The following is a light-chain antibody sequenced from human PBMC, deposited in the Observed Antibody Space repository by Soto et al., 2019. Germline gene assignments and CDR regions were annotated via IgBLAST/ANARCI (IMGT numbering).Light chain of an antibody. CDR1: SGYSNYK. V-gene: IGLV9-49*01. Sequence: QSVLTQPPSASASLGASVTLTCTLSSGYSNYKVDWYQQRPGKGPRFVMRVGTGGIVGSKGDGIPDRFSVLGSGLNRYLTIKNIQEEDESDYHCGAHHGTGSNFVYVFGTGTKLTVL. J-gene: IGLJ1*01. CDR2: VGTGGIVG. CDR3: GAHHGTGSNFVYV.